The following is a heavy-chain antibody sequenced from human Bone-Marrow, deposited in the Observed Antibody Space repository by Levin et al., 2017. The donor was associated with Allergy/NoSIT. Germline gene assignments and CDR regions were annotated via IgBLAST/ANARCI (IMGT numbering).Heavy chain of an antibody. CDR1: GITFSNAW. V-gene: IGHV3-15*01. CDR2: IKSSTDGGTT. CDR3: TTYSSSWYYFDY. J-gene: IGHJ4*02. D-gene: IGHD6-13*01. Sequence: GESLKISCAASGITFSNAWMSWARQAPGKGLEWVGRIKSSTDGGTTEYAAPVKGRFSISRDDSKNTLYQQMNSLKTEDTAVYFCTTYSSSWYYFDYWGQGTLVPVSS.